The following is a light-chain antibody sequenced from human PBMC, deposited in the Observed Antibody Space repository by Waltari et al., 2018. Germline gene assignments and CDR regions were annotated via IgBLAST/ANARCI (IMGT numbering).Light chain of an antibody. V-gene: IGLV3-21*04. CDR3: QVWDGRSGHPVV. J-gene: IGLJ1*01. CDR1: NLGSKS. Sequence: SYVLTQPPSVSVAPGTTATIPCGANNLGSKSVHWYQHKPGQAPVLVIFDDSDRPSGIPERFSGSNSGNTATLTITRVEAGDEADDYCQVWDGRSGHPVVFGTGTKVTVL. CDR2: DDS.